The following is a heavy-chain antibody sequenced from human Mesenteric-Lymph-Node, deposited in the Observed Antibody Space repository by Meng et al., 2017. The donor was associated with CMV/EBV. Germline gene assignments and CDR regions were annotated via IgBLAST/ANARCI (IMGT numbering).Heavy chain of an antibody. CDR3: ASALTYCRGVICPDMVAY. CDR1: FSEDT. CDR2: ISSRRSYT. V-gene: IGHV3-11*06. D-gene: IGHD2-21*01. J-gene: IGHJ4*02. Sequence: FSEDTRRGIRHGSGKGMELVSYISSRRSYTTYAEVEKGRFTISRANAKNALYLQMNRLIADDTAVYSCASALTYCRGVICPDMVAYWGQGALVTVSS.